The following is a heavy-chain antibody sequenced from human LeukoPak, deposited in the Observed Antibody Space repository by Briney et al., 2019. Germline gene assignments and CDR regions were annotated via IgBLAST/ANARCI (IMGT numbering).Heavy chain of an antibody. J-gene: IGHJ5*02. D-gene: IGHD3-22*01. CDR1: GFTFSNSG. CDR2: ISGSGGST. CDR3: ARDDLLHGNWFDP. V-gene: IGHV3-23*01. Sequence: GSLRLSCAASGFTFSNSGMSWVRQAPGKGLGWVSSISGSGGSTDNADSVKGRFTISRDNAKNTLYLQMNSLRAEDTAVYYCARDDLLHGNWFDPWGQGTLVTVSS.